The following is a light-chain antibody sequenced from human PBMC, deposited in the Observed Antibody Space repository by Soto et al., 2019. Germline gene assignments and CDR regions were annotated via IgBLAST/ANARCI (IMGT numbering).Light chain of an antibody. J-gene: IGKJ3*01. CDR1: QSISSW. CDR3: QQGVT. V-gene: IGKV1-5*03. Sequence: DIPMTQSPSTLSASVGDRVTITCRASQSISSWLAWYQQKPGKAPKLLIYKASSLESGVPSRFSGSGSGTEFTLTISSLQPDDFATYYCQQGVTFGPGTKVDIK. CDR2: KAS.